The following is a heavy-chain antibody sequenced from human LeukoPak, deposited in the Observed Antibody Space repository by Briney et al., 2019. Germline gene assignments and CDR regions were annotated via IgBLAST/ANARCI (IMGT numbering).Heavy chain of an antibody. CDR3: AREKWSYCGGDCSADY. J-gene: IGHJ4*02. CDR2: IWYDGSNK. D-gene: IGHD2-21*02. V-gene: IGHV3-33*01. CDR1: GFTFSSYG. Sequence: GGSLRLSCAASGFTFSSYGMHWVRQAPGKGLEWVAVIWYDGSNKYYADSVKGRFTISRDNSKNTLYLQMNSLRAEDTAVYYCAREKWSYCGGDCSADYWGQGTLVTVSS.